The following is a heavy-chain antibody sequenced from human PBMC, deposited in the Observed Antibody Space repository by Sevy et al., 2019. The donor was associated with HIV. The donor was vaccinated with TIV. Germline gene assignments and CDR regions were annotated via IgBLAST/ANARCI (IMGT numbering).Heavy chain of an antibody. V-gene: IGHV3-7*01. Sequence: GGSLRFSCAGSGFTFNSYWMTWVRQAPGKGLEWVANINQDGSEKYYSDSLKGRFSISRDNAKNSVHLQINTLRAEDTAVYYHYAMEVWGQGTTVTVSS. CDR2: INQDGSEK. CDR3: YAMEV. CDR1: GFTFNSYW. J-gene: IGHJ6*02.